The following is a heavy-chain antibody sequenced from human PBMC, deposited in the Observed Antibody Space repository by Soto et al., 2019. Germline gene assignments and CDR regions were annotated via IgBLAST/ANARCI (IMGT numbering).Heavy chain of an antibody. D-gene: IGHD5-12*01. Sequence: KLSETLSLTCTFSGGSISSADYYWSWVRQPPGKGLEWIGYIYYSGSTFFNPSLKSRVTISKDTSRNQFSLRLNSVTAADTAVYYCARAIVVTIGGMDVWGQGTTVTVSS. CDR1: GGSISSADYY. CDR2: IYYSGST. J-gene: IGHJ6*02. CDR3: ARAIVVTIGGMDV. V-gene: IGHV4-30-4*01.